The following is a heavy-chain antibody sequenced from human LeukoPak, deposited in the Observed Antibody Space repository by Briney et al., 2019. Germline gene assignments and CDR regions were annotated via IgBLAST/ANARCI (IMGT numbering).Heavy chain of an antibody. CDR1: GYNFNDYY. Sequence: ASVKVSCKAPGYNFNDYYLHWVRQAPGQGLEWMGWINPKNGATYYAEKFKGRVTMTRDTSITTVYMELSGLRSDDTAIYYCATDITALDYWGQGTLVTVSS. D-gene: IGHD3-10*01. V-gene: IGHV1-2*02. CDR2: INPKNGAT. CDR3: ATDITALDY. J-gene: IGHJ4*02.